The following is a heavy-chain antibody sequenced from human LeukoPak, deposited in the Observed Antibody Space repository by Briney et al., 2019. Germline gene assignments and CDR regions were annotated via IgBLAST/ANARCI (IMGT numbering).Heavy chain of an antibody. CDR1: GFDLHTYE. CDR2: ITISGHTK. J-gene: IGHJ5*02. V-gene: IGHV3-48*03. CDR3: ARGDPHADL. Sequence: GGSLRRSCAASGFDLHTYEMNWVRQAPGKGLEWIADITISGHTKNYADSVKGRFTISRDSARTSLYLQMNSLRVEDTGVYFCARGDPHADLWGQGTLVTVSS.